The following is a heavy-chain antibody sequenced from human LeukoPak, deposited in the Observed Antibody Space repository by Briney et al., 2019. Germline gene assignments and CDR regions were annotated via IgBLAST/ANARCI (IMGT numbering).Heavy chain of an antibody. Sequence: PGGSLRLSCAASGFTLSSYSMNWVRQAPGKGLEWVGFIRSKAYGATTEYAASVKGRFTISRDDSKSIAYLQMNSLKTEDTAVYYCTRGPPGVTVTYFQHWGQGTLVTVSS. CDR1: GFTLSSYS. J-gene: IGHJ1*01. D-gene: IGHD4-11*01. CDR3: TRGPPGVTVTYFQH. CDR2: IRSKAYGATT. V-gene: IGHV3-49*04.